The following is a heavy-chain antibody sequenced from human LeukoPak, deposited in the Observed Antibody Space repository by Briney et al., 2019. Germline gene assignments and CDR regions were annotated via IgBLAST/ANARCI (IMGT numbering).Heavy chain of an antibody. V-gene: IGHV1-58*01. CDR3: ARCGSSGWYPDDY. J-gene: IGHJ4*02. D-gene: IGHD6-19*01. Sequence: SVKVSCKASGFTFTSSAVQWVRQARGQRLEWIGWIVVGSGNTNYAQKFQERVTITRDMSTSTAYMELSSLRSEDTAVYYCARCGSSGWYPDDYWGQGTLVTVSS. CDR1: GFTFTSSA. CDR2: IVVGSGNT.